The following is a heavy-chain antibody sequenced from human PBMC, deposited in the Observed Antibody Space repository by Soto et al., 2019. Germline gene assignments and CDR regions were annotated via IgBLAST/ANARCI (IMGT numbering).Heavy chain of an antibody. CDR1: GGTFSSYT. CDR2: IIPIFGTR. CDR3: SVVPAANYYYAMDV. D-gene: IGHD2-2*01. V-gene: IGHV1-69*01. Sequence: QVQLVQSGAEVKKPGSSVKVSCKASGGTFSSYTISWVRQAPGQGLEWLGGIIPIFGTRHYAQKFQGRVTIAADESTSAAYMELNSLRSDDTAVYYCSVVPAANYYYAMDVWGQGTKVTVSS. J-gene: IGHJ6*02.